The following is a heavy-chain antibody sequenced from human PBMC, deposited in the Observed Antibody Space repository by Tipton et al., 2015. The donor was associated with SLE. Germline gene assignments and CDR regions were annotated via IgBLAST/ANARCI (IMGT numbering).Heavy chain of an antibody. CDR1: GGSFSGYY. Sequence: TLSLTCAVYGGSFSGYYWSWIRQPPGKGLEWIGEINHSGSTNYNPSLKSRVTISVDTSNNQFSLKLSSVTAADTAVYYCARRGYGSGSSWGQGTLVTVSS. D-gene: IGHD3-10*01. J-gene: IGHJ5*02. V-gene: IGHV4-34*01. CDR2: INHSGST. CDR3: ARRGYGSGSS.